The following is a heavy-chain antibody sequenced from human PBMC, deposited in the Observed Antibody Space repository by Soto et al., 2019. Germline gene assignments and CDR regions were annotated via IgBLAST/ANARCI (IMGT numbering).Heavy chain of an antibody. Sequence: ASVKVSCKASGFTFTSSAVQWVRQARGQRLEWIGWIVVGSGNTNYAQKFQERVTITRDMSTSTAYMELSSLRSEDTAVCYCAAEGSSTRAYYYYYGMDVWGQGTTVTVSS. CDR2: IVVGSGNT. V-gene: IGHV1-58*01. CDR1: GFTFTSSA. CDR3: AAEGSSTRAYYYYYGMDV. J-gene: IGHJ6*02. D-gene: IGHD2-2*01.